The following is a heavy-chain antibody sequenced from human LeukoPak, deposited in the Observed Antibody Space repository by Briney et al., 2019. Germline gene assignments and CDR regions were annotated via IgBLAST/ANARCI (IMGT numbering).Heavy chain of an antibody. V-gene: IGHV5-51*01. Sequence: GESLKISCKGSGYSFTSYWSGWVRQMPGKGLECMGIIYPGDSDTRYSPSFQGPVTISADKSISTAYLQWSSLKASDTAMYYCASRSEYYYDSSGYLDAFDIWGQGTMVTVSS. CDR3: ASRSEYYYDSSGYLDAFDI. J-gene: IGHJ3*02. CDR1: GYSFTSYW. D-gene: IGHD3-22*01. CDR2: IYPGDSDT.